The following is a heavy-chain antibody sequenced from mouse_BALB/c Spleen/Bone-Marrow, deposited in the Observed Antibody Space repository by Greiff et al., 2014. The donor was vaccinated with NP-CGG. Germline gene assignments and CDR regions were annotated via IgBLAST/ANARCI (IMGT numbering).Heavy chain of an antibody. Sequence: EVQLQQSGPELVKPGASVKMSCKASGYTFTDYYMQWVKESPEKSLEWIGAINPNNGDTFYYQKFKGKATLTVHRSSSTAYIQLSSLTSEDSAVYYCAMGVRLDGYFGVWGAGTTVTVSS. V-gene: IGHV1-34*01. CDR1: GYTFTDYY. CDR3: AMGVRLDGYFGV. J-gene: IGHJ1*01. CDR2: INPNNGDT.